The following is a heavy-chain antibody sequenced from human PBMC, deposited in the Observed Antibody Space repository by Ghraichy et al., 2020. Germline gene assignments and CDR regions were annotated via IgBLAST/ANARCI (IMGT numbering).Heavy chain of an antibody. CDR3: AREVRGPVCWYFDL. V-gene: IGHV4-30-4*07. J-gene: IGHJ2*01. CDR2: IYYSGST. D-gene: IGHD3-22*01. Sequence: TLSLTCAVSGGSISSGGYSWSWIRQPPGKGLEWIGYIYYSGSTYYNPSLKSRVTISVDTSKNQFSLKLSSVTAADTAVYYCAREVRGPVCWYFDLWGRGTLVTVSS. CDR1: GGSISSGGYS.